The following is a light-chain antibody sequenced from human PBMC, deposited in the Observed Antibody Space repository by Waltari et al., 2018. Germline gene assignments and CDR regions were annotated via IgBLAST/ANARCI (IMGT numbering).Light chain of an antibody. Sequence: QSVLTQPPSVSGTPGQRVTISCSGSTSNIGAGHDVHGYQHLPGTAPKLPIYCNNNRPSGVPDRFSGSKSGTSASLAISGLQADDEADYFCQSFDNMLSGGVVFGGGTKLAVL. J-gene: IGLJ2*01. V-gene: IGLV1-40*01. CDR2: CNN. CDR3: QSFDNMLSGGVV. CDR1: TSNIGAGHD.